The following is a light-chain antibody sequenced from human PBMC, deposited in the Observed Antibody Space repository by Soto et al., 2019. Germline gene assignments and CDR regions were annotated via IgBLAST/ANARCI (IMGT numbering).Light chain of an antibody. J-gene: IGLJ2*01. Sequence: QAVVTQPPSASGTPGQRVTISCSGSSSNIGSNPVHWYQQVPGTAPKLLIHNNNQRPSGVPARFSGSKSGTSGSLAISGLQSEDEADYYCAAWDDSLNGVLFGGGTKLTVL. V-gene: IGLV1-44*01. CDR2: NNN. CDR1: SSNIGSNP. CDR3: AAWDDSLNGVL.